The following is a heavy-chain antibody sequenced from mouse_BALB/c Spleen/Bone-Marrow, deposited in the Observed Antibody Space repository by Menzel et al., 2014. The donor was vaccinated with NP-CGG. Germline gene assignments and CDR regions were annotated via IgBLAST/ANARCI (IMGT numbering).Heavy chain of an antibody. Sequence: DVQLQESGGGLVQPGGSMKLSCVASGFTFSNYWMNWVRQSPEKGLEWVAEIRLKSNNYATHYAESVKGRFTISRDDSKSSVYLKMNNLRAEDTGIYYCTSMRRRGFAYWGQGTLVTVSA. D-gene: IGHD2-3*01. CDR2: IRLKSNNYAT. J-gene: IGHJ3*01. CDR3: TSMRRRGFAY. CDR1: GFTFSNYW. V-gene: IGHV6-6*02.